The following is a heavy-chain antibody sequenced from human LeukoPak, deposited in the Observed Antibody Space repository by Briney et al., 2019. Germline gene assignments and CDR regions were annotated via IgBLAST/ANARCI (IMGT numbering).Heavy chain of an antibody. CDR2: ISGSGGST. D-gene: IGHD6-6*01. V-gene: IGHV3-23*01. J-gene: IGHJ4*02. CDR3: AKNGNAIAALDY. Sequence: GGSLRLSCAASGFTFSSYAMSWVRQAPGKGLEWVSAISGSGGSTYYADSVKGQFTISRDNSKNTLYLQMNSLRAEDTAVHYCAKNGNAIAALDYWGQGTLVTVSS. CDR1: GFTFSSYA.